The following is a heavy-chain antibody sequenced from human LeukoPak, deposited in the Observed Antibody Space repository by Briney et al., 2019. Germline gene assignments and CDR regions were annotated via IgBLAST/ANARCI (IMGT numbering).Heavy chain of an antibody. CDR1: GFTFSSYA. V-gene: IGHV3-53*01. CDR2: IYSGGST. D-gene: IGHD2-15*01. Sequence: GGSLRLSCAASGFTFSSYAMSWVRQAPGKGLEWVSVIYSGGSTYYADSVKGRFTISRDNSKNTLYLQMNSLRAEDTAVYYCARGLLNLGYWGQGTLVTVSS. J-gene: IGHJ4*02. CDR3: ARGLLNLGY.